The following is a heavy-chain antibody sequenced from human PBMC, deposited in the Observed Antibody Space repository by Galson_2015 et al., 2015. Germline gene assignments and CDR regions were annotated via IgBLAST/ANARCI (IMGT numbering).Heavy chain of an antibody. D-gene: IGHD4-17*01. Sequence: SLRLSCAASGFTFSSYGMHWVRQAPGKGLEWVAVIWYDGSNKYYADSVKGRFTISRDNSKNTLYLQMNSLRAEDTAVYYCARSGYLEATVTKEWYYGMDVWGQGTTVTVSS. CDR3: ARSGYLEATVTKEWYYGMDV. CDR1: GFTFSSYG. CDR2: IWYDGSNK. V-gene: IGHV3-33*01. J-gene: IGHJ6*02.